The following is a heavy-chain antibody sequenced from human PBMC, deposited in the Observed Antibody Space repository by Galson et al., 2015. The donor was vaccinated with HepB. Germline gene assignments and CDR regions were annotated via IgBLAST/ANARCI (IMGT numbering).Heavy chain of an antibody. J-gene: IGHJ4*02. D-gene: IGHD3-10*01. CDR1: GSTFSSFG. V-gene: IGHV1-18*01. Sequence: SVTVSCKASGSTFSSFGISWVRQTPGQGLEWMGWINAYSGNTNYAQRVQGRVSMTTETSTNTVYMELRSLTSDDTAIYYCGRDGGSVIYYAIDHWGQGTLVTVSS. CDR2: INAYSGNT. CDR3: GRDGGSVIYYAIDH.